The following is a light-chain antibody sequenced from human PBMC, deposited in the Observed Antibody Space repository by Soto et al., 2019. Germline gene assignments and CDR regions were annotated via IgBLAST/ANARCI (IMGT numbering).Light chain of an antibody. CDR1: QGVSSSY. J-gene: IGKJ1*01. CDR3: LQDDSYIQS. V-gene: IGKV3-20*01. Sequence: EIVLTQSPGTLSLSPGERATLSCRASQGVSSSYLAWYQQKPGQPPRLLIYGASSRATGIPDRFSGSGSGTDFTLTISSLLPEDFATYYCLQDDSYIQSFGQGTKVEVK. CDR2: GAS.